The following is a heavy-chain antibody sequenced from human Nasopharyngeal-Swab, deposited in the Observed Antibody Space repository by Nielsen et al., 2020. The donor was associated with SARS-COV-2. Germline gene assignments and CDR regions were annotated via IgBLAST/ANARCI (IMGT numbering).Heavy chain of an antibody. J-gene: IGHJ4*02. CDR2: FDPEDGET. D-gene: IGHD1-7*01. V-gene: IGHV1-24*01. CDR3: ATPWPGPYWNYGRGDY. CDR1: GYTLTELS. Sequence: ASVKVSCKVSGYTLTELSMHWVRQAPGKGLEWMGDFDPEDGETIYAQKFQGRVTMTEDTSTDTAYMELSSLRSEDTAVYYCATPWPGPYWNYGRGDYWGQGTLVTVSS.